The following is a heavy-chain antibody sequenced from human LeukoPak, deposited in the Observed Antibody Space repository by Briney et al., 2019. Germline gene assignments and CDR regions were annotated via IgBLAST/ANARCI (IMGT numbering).Heavy chain of an antibody. CDR3: ARSDSGWLDY. J-gene: IGHJ4*02. Sequence: ASVKVSCKASGYTFTGYYVHCVRQAPGQGLEWMGWINPNSGDTNYAQKFQGRVTMTGDTSINTGYMELSSLRSDDTAVYYCARSDSGWLDYWGQGTLVTVSS. D-gene: IGHD6-19*01. CDR1: GYTFTGYY. CDR2: INPNSGDT. V-gene: IGHV1-2*02.